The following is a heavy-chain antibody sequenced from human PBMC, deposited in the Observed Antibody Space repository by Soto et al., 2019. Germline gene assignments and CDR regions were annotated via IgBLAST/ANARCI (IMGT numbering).Heavy chain of an antibody. CDR2: IYPGDSDT. CDR3: ARHGSRWYSLDYYYHGMDV. D-gene: IGHD6-13*01. J-gene: IGHJ6*02. V-gene: IGHV5-51*01. Sequence: GESLKISCKGSGYSFTSYWIGWVRQMPGKGLEWMGIIYPGDSDTRYSPSFQGQVTISADKSTSTAYLQWSSLKASDTAMYYCARHGSRWYSLDYYYHGMDVWGQGTTVTVSS. CDR1: GYSFTSYW.